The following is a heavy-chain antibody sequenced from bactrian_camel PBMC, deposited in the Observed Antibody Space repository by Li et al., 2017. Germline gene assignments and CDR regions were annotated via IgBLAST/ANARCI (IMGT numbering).Heavy chain of an antibody. CDR3: AAARSWSLPLRPTEFEY. D-gene: IGHD1*01. V-gene: IGHV3S57*01. J-gene: IGHJ4*01. CDR1: GFTASGVF. Sequence: HVQLVESGGGSVQAGGSLTLSCKASGFTASGVFMAWFRRPPGKEREGVASIGRDGTTQYLYSVKGRFTIPIDNAKNTLYLEMNSLKPEDTAMYYCAAARSWSLPLRPTEFEYWGQGTQVTVS. CDR2: IGRDGTT.